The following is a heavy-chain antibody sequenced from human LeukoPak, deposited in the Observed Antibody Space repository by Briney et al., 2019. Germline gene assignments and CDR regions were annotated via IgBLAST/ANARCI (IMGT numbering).Heavy chain of an antibody. CDR3: ARERYLSSGSNLGGFDYYYYMDV. D-gene: IGHD1-26*01. CDR1: GFTFSSYN. V-gene: IGHV3-20*04. CDR2: INWSGSSI. Sequence: GGSLRLSCTASGFTFSSYNMNWVRQGPGKGLEWVSGINWSGSSIGYADSVKGRFTISRDNAKNSLYLQMNSLRAEDTAFYYCARERYLSSGSNLGGFDYYYYMDVWGKGTTVTISS. J-gene: IGHJ6*03.